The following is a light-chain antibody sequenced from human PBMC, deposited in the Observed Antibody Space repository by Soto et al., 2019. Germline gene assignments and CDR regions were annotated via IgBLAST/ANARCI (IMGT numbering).Light chain of an antibody. V-gene: IGLV2-14*01. J-gene: IGLJ1*01. CDR3: SSYTTSSTPYV. Sequence: QSVLIQPPSVSGSPGQSVTISCTGTSSDVGSYDYVSWYQQHPGTVPKLMIYEVSYRPSGVSNRFSGSKSGNTASLTISGLQAEDEADYYCSSYTTSSTPYVFGTGTKVTVL. CDR1: SSDVGSYDY. CDR2: EVS.